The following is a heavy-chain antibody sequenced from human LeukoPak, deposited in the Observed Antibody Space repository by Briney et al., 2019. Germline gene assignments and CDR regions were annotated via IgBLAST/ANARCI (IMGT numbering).Heavy chain of an antibody. D-gene: IGHD3-22*01. CDR2: ISAYNGNT. V-gene: IGHV1-18*01. CDR3: ARDSPHYYDRPYYFDY. J-gene: IGHJ4*02. Sequence: ASVTVSCKASGGTFTSYGISWVRQAPGQGLEWMGWISAYNGNTNYAQKLQGRVTMTTDTSTSTAYMELRSLRSDDTAVYYCARDSPHYYDRPYYFDYWGQGTLVTVSS. CDR1: GGTFTSYG.